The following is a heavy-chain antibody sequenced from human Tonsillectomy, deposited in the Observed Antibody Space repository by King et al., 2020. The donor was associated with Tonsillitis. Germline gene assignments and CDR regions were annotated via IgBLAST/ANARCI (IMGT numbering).Heavy chain of an antibody. Sequence: QLVQSGAEVKKPGASVKVSCKASGYTFTSYDINWVRQATGQGLEWMGWMNPNSGNTGYAQKFQGRVTMTRNTSISTAYMELSSLRSEDTAVYYCARVYSSGWYRSGGATNADYYYYGMDVWGQGTTVTVSS. CDR1: GYTFTSYD. J-gene: IGHJ6*02. CDR3: ARVYSSGWYRSGGATNADYYYYGMDV. D-gene: IGHD6-19*01. CDR2: MNPNSGNT. V-gene: IGHV1-8*01.